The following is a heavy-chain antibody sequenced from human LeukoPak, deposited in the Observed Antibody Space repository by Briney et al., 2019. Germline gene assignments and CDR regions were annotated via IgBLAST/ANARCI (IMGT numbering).Heavy chain of an antibody. D-gene: IGHD6-19*01. Sequence: PSETLSLTCAVYGGSFSGYYWTWIRQPPGKGLEWIGEINHSGSTNYNPSLKSRVTISVDTSKHQFSLKLSSVTAADTAVYYCARGKGSGWTFDYWGQGTLVTVSS. J-gene: IGHJ4*02. CDR1: GGSFSGYY. CDR3: ARGKGSGWTFDY. CDR2: INHSGST. V-gene: IGHV4-34*01.